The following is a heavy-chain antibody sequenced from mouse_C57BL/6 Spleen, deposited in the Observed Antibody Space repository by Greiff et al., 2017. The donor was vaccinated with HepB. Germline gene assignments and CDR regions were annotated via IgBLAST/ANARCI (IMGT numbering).Heavy chain of an antibody. CDR2: IWRGGST. Sequence: VQLQQSGPGLVQPSQSLSITCTVSGFSLTSYGVHWVRQSPGKGLEWLGVIWRGGSTDYNAAFMSRLSITKDNSKSQVFFKMNSLQADDTAIYYRAKIYGSSWNYAMDYWGQGTSVTVSS. V-gene: IGHV2-5*01. J-gene: IGHJ4*01. CDR3: AKIYGSSWNYAMDY. CDR1: GFSLTSYG. D-gene: IGHD1-1*01.